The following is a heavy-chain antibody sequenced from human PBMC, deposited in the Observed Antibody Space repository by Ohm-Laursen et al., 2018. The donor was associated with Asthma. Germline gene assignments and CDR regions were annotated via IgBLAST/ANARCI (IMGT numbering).Heavy chain of an antibody. CDR3: ARFGRDYRSHGMDV. J-gene: IGHJ6*02. V-gene: IGHV3-7*05. D-gene: IGHD4-11*01. CDR2: IKQDGSEK. Sequence: SLRLSCTASGLTFISYCMNWVRQAPGKGPEWVAHIKQDGSEKRYLASVKGRFTISRDKPTNSLYLQMNSLRAEDTAVYYCARFGRDYRSHGMDVWGQGTTVTVSS. CDR1: GLTFISYC.